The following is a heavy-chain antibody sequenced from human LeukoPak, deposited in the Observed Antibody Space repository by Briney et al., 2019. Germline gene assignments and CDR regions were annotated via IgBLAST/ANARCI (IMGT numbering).Heavy chain of an antibody. CDR1: GFTFSSYG. J-gene: IGHJ4*02. CDR2: IYYSGTT. Sequence: PGGSLRLSCAASGFTFSSYGMSWVRQPPGKGLEWIASIYYSGTTYYNPSLKSRVTISLDTSRNQHSLKLSSVTAADTAVYYCARSVVGLLWFGEFGYFDYWGQGTLVTVSS. CDR3: ARSVVGLLWFGEFGYFDY. D-gene: IGHD3-10*01. V-gene: IGHV4-38-2*01.